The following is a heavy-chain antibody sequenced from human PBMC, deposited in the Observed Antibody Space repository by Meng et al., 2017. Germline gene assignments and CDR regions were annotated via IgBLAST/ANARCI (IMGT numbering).Heavy chain of an antibody. D-gene: IGHD3-22*01. CDR2: INPNGGST. CDR1: GYTFTSYY. V-gene: IGHV1-46*01. J-gene: IGHJ4*02. Sequence: ASVKVSCKASGYTFTSYYLHWVRQAPGHGLEWVGIINPNGGSTSYGQKFQGRVTMTRDTSTSTVYMELSSLRSEDTAVYYCARASDSSGYYVALGYWGQGTLVTVSS. CDR3: ARASDSSGYYVALGY.